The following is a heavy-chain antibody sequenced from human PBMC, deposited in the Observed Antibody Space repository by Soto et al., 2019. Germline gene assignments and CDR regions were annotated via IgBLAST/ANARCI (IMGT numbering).Heavy chain of an antibody. CDR1: GYSITTGYY. CDR2: IYTSGST. CDR3: ARGDRITGTTYYYGMDV. J-gene: IGHJ6*02. V-gene: IGHV4-4*07. Sequence: SETLSLTCAVSGYSITTGYYWGWIRQPAGKGLEWIGRIYTSGSTNYNPSLKSRVTMSVDTSKNQFSLKLSSVTAADTAVYYCARGDRITGTTYYYGMDVWGQGTTVTVSS. D-gene: IGHD1-7*01.